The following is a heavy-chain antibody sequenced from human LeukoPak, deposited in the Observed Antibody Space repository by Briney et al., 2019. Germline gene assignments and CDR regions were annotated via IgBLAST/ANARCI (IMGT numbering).Heavy chain of an antibody. CDR3: AREGSDYAFDY. D-gene: IGHD4/OR15-4a*01. CDR2: ISYDGSNK. CDR1: GFTFSSYA. Sequence: PGGSLRLSCAASGFTFSSYAMHWVRQAPGKGLEWVAVISYDGSNKYYADSVKGRFTISRDNSKNTLYLQMNSLRAEDTAVYYCAREGSDYAFDYWGQGTLVTVSS. V-gene: IGHV3-30-3*01. J-gene: IGHJ4*02.